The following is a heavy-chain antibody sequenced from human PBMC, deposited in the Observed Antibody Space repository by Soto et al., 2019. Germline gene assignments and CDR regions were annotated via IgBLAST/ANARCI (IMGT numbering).Heavy chain of an antibody. Sequence: VQLVESVGGVVQSGRSLRLSCAASGFTFSTSGMHWIRQAPGKGLEWVAMISHDGGATYYVDSVKGRFTISRDTDKNTLHLQMDSLRPEDTATYYCAKDWGSSGWYNWFDPWGQGTLVTVSS. CDR2: ISHDGGAT. D-gene: IGHD6-13*01. J-gene: IGHJ5*02. CDR3: AKDWGSSGWYNWFDP. V-gene: IGHV3-30*18. CDR1: GFTFSTSG.